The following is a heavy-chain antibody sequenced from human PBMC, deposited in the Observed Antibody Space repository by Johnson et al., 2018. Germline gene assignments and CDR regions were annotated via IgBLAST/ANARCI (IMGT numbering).Heavy chain of an antibody. D-gene: IGHD2-21*01. CDR1: GFTFSTYW. V-gene: IGHV3-74*01. CDR2: LQSEGSFT. J-gene: IGHJ6*03. CDR3: TRDLLYGDGYYYIDG. Sequence: EVQLLESGGGLVQPGGSLRLSCAASGFTFSTYWMHWVRQVPGKGLVWVSRLQSEGSFTTYADSVKGRFTISRDNVKNTLDLQMNSLRVEDTAVYYCTRDLLYGDGYYYIDGWGKGTTVTVSS.